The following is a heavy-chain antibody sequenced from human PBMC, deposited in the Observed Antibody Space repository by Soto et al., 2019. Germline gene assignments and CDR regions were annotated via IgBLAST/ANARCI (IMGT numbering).Heavy chain of an antibody. V-gene: IGHV4-34*01. CDR2: INHSGST. Sequence: PSETLSLTCAVYGGSFSGYYWSWIRQPPGKGLEWIGEINHSGSTNYNPSLESRVTISVDTSKNQFPLKLSSVTAADTAVYYCARVLYRERDYWGQGTLVTVSS. CDR3: ARVLYRERDY. CDR1: GGSFSGYY. J-gene: IGHJ4*02. D-gene: IGHD1-26*01.